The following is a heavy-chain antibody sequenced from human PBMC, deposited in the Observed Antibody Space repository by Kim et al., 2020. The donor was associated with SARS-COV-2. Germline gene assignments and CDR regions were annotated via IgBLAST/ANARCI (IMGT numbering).Heavy chain of an antibody. CDR2: IYYSGST. J-gene: IGHJ5*02. V-gene: IGHV4-59*08. CDR3: ARHWDFWSGDNWFDP. CDR1: GGSISSYY. Sequence: SETLSLTCTVSGGSISSYYWSWIRQPPGKGLEWIGYIYYSGSTNYNPSLKSRVTISVDTSKNQFSLKLSSVTTADTAVYYCARHWDFWSGDNWFDPWGQGTLVTVSS. D-gene: IGHD3-3*01.